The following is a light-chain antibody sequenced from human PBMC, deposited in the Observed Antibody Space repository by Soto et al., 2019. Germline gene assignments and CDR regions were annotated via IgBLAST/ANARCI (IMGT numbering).Light chain of an antibody. J-gene: IGLJ2*01. CDR3: AAWDDSLNCVV. CDR2: SNN. V-gene: IGLV1-44*01. CDR1: SSNIGSNT. Sequence: QPVLTQPPSASGTPGQRVTISCSGSSSNIGSNTVNWYQQLPGTAPKLLIYSNNQRPSGVPDRFSGSKSGTSASLAISGLQSEDEADYYCAAWDDSLNCVVFGGGTKVTVL.